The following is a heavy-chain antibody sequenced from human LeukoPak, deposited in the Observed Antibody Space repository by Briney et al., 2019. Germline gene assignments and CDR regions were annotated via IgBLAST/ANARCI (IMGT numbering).Heavy chain of an antibody. CDR2: INHSGST. CDR3: ARRRSFAAAVTNWFDP. D-gene: IGHD6-13*01. V-gene: IGHV4-34*01. J-gene: IGHJ5*02. Sequence: SETLSLTCAVYGGSFSGYYWSWIRQPPGKGLEWIGEINHSGSTNYNPSLKSRVTISVDTSKNQFSLKLSSVTAADTAVYYCARRRSFAAAVTNWFDPWGQGTLVTVSS. CDR1: GGSFSGYY.